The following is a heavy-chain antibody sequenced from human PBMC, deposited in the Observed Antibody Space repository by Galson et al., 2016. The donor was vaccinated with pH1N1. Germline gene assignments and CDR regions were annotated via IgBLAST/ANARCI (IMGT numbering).Heavy chain of an antibody. CDR3: TRDLGRRREY. CDR1: GYTFTTNY. J-gene: IGHJ4*02. CDR2: IDPSGGGT. Sequence: SVKASCKASGYTFTTNYIHWVRQAPGQGLEWMGVIDPSGGGTTYAQKFQARVTMTRDTSTSTVYMDLSSLKSEDTAVYYCTRDLGRRREYWGQGTLVTVSS. D-gene: IGHD1-26*01. V-gene: IGHV1-46*01.